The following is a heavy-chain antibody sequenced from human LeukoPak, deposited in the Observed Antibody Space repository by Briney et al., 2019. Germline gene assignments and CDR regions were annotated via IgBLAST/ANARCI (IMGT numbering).Heavy chain of an antibody. CDR3: ARDLGSSGWTPGEFDY. V-gene: IGHV6-1*01. Sequence: SQTLSLTCAISGDSVSRNSAAWHWIRPSPSRGLAWLGRTYYRSKWYNDYAVSVKSLITINPDTSKNQFSLQLNSVTPEDTAVYYCARDLGSSGWTPGEFDYWGQGTLVTVSS. J-gene: IGHJ4*02. CDR1: GDSVSRNSAA. CDR2: TYYRSKWYN. D-gene: IGHD6-19*01.